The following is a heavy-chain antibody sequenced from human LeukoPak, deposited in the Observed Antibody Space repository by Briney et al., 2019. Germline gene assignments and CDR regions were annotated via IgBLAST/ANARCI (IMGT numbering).Heavy chain of an antibody. D-gene: IGHD3-22*01. CDR3: ARPNITSYYDSRGYDGFDV. V-gene: IGHV5-51*01. Sequence: HGESPKISCKGSGYTFNTYWIAWVRQMPGKGLEWMGIIYPDDSDTRYSPSFQGQVTISADKSVSRAYLQWSSLKASDTAIYYCARPNITSYYDSRGYDGFDVWGQGTMVTVSS. J-gene: IGHJ3*01. CDR1: GYTFNTYW. CDR2: IYPDDSDT.